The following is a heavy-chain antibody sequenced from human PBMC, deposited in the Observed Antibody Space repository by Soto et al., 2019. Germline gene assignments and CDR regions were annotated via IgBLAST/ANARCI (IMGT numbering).Heavy chain of an antibody. CDR2: ISGSGGST. J-gene: IGHJ4*02. CDR3: AKTITMIVVANYFDY. CDR1: GFTFSSYA. D-gene: IGHD3-22*01. Sequence: PVGSLRLSCAASGFTFSSYAMSWVRQAPGKGLEWVSAISGSGGSTYYADSVKGRFTISRDNTKNTLYLQMNSLRAEDTAVYYCAKTITMIVVANYFDYWGQGTLVTVSS. V-gene: IGHV3-23*01.